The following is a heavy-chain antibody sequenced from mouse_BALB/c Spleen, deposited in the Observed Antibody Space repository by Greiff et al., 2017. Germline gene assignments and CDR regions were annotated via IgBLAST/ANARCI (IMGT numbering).Heavy chain of an antibody. CDR1: GYTFTSYV. CDR3: ARDDGQSFYYFDY. CDR2: INPYNDGT. D-gene: IGHD1-1*01. J-gene: IGHJ2*01. V-gene: IGHV1-14*01. Sequence: VQLQQSGPELVKPGASVKMSCKASGYTFTSYVMHWVKQKPGQGLEWIGYINPYNDGTKYNEKFKGKATLTADTSSSTAYMQLSSLTSEDSAVYFCARDDGQSFYYFDYWGQGTTLTVSS.